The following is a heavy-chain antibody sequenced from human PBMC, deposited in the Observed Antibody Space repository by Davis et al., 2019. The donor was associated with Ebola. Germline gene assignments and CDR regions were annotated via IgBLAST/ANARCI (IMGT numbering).Heavy chain of an antibody. CDR2: IYYSGST. V-gene: IGHV4-31*03. Sequence: MPSETLSLTCTVSGGSISSSSYYWSWIRQHPGKGLEWIGYIYYSGSTYYNPSLKSRVTISVDTSKNQFSLKLSSVTAADTAVYYCARAQTTVTTEWFDPWGQGTLVTVSS. J-gene: IGHJ5*02. CDR1: GGSISSSSYY. CDR3: ARAQTTVTTEWFDP. D-gene: IGHD4-17*01.